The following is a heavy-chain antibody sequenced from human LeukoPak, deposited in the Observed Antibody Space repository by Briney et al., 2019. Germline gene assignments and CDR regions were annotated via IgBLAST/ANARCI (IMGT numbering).Heavy chain of an antibody. CDR2: ISSNGGST. CDR1: GFTFSSYA. V-gene: IGHV3-64*01. J-gene: IGHJ6*03. Sequence: PGGSLRLSCAASGFTFSSYAMHWVRQAPGKGLEYVSAISSNGGSTYYANSVKGRFTISRDNSKNTLYLQMNSLRAEDTAVYYCAKEGELLSDYYYYMDVWGKGTTVTISS. D-gene: IGHD1-26*01. CDR3: AKEGELLSDYYYYMDV.